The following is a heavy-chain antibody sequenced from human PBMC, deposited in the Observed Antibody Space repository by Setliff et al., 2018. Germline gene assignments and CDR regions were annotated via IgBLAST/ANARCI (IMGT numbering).Heavy chain of an antibody. J-gene: IGHJ5*02. D-gene: IGHD3-9*01. Sequence: GASVKVSCKASGYAFTGYYIHWVRQAPGQGLEWMGRINPNSGGTNYAQKFQGRVTMTRDTSISTAYMELSRLTSDDTAVYYCARSNYDILTRNWFDPWGQGTLVTVS. CDR3: ARSNYDILTRNWFDP. CDR2: INPNSGGT. V-gene: IGHV1-2*06. CDR1: GYAFTGYY.